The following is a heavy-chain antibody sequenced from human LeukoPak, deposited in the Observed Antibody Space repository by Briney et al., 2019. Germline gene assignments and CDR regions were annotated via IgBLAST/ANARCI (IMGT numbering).Heavy chain of an antibody. CDR1: GGSFSGYY. CDR2: INHSGST. Sequence: SETLSLTCAVYGGSFSGYYWSWIRQPPGKGLEWIGEINHSGSTNYDPSLKSRVTISVDTSKNQFSLKLSSVTAADTAAYYCSSWFDPWGQGTLVTVSS. J-gene: IGHJ5*02. V-gene: IGHV4-34*01. CDR3: SSWFDP.